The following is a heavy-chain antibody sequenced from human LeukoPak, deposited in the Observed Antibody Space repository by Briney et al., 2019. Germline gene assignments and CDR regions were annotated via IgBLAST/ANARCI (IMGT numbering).Heavy chain of an antibody. CDR1: GFTFSSYD. V-gene: IGHV3-13*01. CDR3: ARSRRDYYDSSGPLSAFDI. Sequence: GGSLRLSCAASGFTFSSYDMHWVRQATGKGLEWVSAIGTAGDTYYAGSVKGRFTISRENAKNSLYLQMNSLRAGDTAVYYCARSRRDYYDSSGPLSAFDIWGQGTMVTVSS. D-gene: IGHD3-22*01. CDR2: IGTAGDT. J-gene: IGHJ3*02.